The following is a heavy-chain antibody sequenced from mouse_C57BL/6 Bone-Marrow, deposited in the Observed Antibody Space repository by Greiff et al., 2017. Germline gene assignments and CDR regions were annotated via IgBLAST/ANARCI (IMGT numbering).Heavy chain of an antibody. CDR3: ARGRLRRAFDY. J-gene: IGHJ2*01. CDR2: ISSGSSTI. CDR1: GFTFSDYG. Sequence: EVQLVESGGGLVKPGGSLKLSCAASGFTFSDYGMHWVRPAPEKGLEWVAYISSGSSTIYYADTVKGRCTISRDNAKNTLFLQMTSLRSEDTAMYYCARGRLRRAFDYWGQGTTLTVSS. D-gene: IGHD2-4*01. V-gene: IGHV5-17*01.